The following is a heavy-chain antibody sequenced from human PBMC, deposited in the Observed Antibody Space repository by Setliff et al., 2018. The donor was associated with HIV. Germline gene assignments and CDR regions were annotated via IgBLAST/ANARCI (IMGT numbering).Heavy chain of an antibody. J-gene: IGHJ4*02. D-gene: IGHD1-26*01. CDR2: IYTSGST. CDR3: ARRGSYSSPETL. CDR1: GGSITNYY. V-gene: IGHV4-4*09. Sequence: ETLSLTCTVSGGSITNYYWSWIRQPPGKGLQWIGYIYTSGSTNYNPSPKSRVTISVDTSKNQFSLKVSSVTAADTAVYYCARRGSYSSPETLWGQGTLVTVSS.